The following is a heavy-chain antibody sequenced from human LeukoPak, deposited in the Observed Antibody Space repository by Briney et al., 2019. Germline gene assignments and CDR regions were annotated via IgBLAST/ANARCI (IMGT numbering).Heavy chain of an antibody. CDR2: ISYDGSNK. V-gene: IGHV3-30*18. J-gene: IGHJ6*04. Sequence: PGRSLRLSCAASGFTFSSYGMHWVRQAPGKGLEWVAVISYDGSNKYYADSVKGRFTISRDNSKNTLYLQMNSLRAEDTAVYYCAKVSHTALDYYYYYGMDVWGKGTTVTVSS. CDR3: AKVSHTALDYYYYYGMDV. CDR1: GFTFSSYG. D-gene: IGHD5-18*01.